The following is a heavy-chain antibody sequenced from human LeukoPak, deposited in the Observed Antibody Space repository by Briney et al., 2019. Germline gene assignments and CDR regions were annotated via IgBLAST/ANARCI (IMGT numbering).Heavy chain of an antibody. CDR3: ARDRDAYRTFDP. CDR2: ITSSSSYI. D-gene: IGHD2-21*01. J-gene: IGHJ5*02. Sequence: GGSLRLSCAASGFTFSSYSMNWVRQAPGKGLEWVSSITSSSSYIYYADSVKGRFTISRDNAKNSLYLQMNGLRAEDTAVYYCARDRDAYRTFDPWGQGTLVTVSS. V-gene: IGHV3-21*01. CDR1: GFTFSSYS.